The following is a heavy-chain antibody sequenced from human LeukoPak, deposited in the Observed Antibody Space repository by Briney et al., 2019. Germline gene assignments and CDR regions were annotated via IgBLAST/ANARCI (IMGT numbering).Heavy chain of an antibody. Sequence: PGGSLRLSCAASGFTFSTYAVNWVRQAPGKGLEWVSTISGSGDSTYYADSVKGRFTISRDNSKDTLYLQMSSVRVDDTAVYYCARMGLIGDYEDYWGQGTLVTVSS. V-gene: IGHV3-23*01. CDR3: ARMGLIGDYEDY. CDR1: GFTFSTYA. J-gene: IGHJ4*02. D-gene: IGHD4-17*01. CDR2: ISGSGDST.